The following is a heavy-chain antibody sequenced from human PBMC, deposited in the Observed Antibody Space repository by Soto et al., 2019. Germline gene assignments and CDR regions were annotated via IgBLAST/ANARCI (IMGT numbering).Heavy chain of an antibody. CDR2: ISSSSSTI. J-gene: IGHJ5*02. Sequence: GGSLRLSCAASGFTFSSYSMNWVRQAPGKGLEWVSYISSSSSTIYYADSVKGRFTISRDNAKNSLYLQMNSLRDEDTAVYYCARECSRGGFLQRLAPCGQATLFPASS. CDR1: GFTFSSYS. D-gene: IGHD3-10*01. CDR3: ARECSRGGFLQRLAP. V-gene: IGHV3-48*02.